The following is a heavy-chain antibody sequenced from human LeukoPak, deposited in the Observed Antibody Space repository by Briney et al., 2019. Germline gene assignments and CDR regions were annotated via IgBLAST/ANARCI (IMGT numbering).Heavy chain of an antibody. CDR3: ARDWDNGELQPPH. Sequence: GGSLRLSCAASGFTFSSYAMSWVRQAPGKGLEWDSAISGSGGSTYYADSVKGRFTISRDNSKNTLYLQMNSLRAEDTAVYYCARDWDNGELQPPHWGQGTLVTVSS. CDR2: ISGSGGST. CDR1: GFTFSSYA. J-gene: IGHJ4*02. D-gene: IGHD3-10*01. V-gene: IGHV3-23*01.